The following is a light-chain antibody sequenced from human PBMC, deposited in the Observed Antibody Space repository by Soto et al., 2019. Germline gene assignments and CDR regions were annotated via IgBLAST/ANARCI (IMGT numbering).Light chain of an antibody. J-gene: IGLJ1*01. CDR3: SSYTSSSTLI. CDR1: SSDVAGYNY. Sequence: QPVLTQPASVSGSPGQSITFSCTGTSSDVAGYNYVSWYQQHPGKAPKLMIYDVSNRPSGVSNRFSGSKSGNTASLTISGLQAEDEADYYCSSYTSSSTLIFGTGTKVTVL. CDR2: DVS. V-gene: IGLV2-14*03.